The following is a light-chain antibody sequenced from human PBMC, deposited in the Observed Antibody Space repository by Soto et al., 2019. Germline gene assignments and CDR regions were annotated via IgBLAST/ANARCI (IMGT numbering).Light chain of an antibody. Sequence: ETVLTQSPGTLSLSPGERATLSCRASQDIRSNYLAWYRQTPGQAPRLLIYGASKRASGIADRFGGSGSGTDFPLIISRLEPEYFALYYCQQYDSSPWTFGQGTKVEIK. V-gene: IGKV3-20*01. J-gene: IGKJ1*01. CDR2: GAS. CDR3: QQYDSSPWT. CDR1: QDIRSNY.